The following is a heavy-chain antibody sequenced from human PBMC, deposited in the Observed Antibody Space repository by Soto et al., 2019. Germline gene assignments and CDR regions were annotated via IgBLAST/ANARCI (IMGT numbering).Heavy chain of an antibody. Sequence: EVQLVESGGGLVQPGRSLRLSCAASGFTFDDYAMHWVRQAPGKGLEWVSGIGWNSGSIGYADSVKGRFTISRDNAKNPLYLQMNSLRAEDTALYYCAKDKGDGQQLVREAFDYWGQGTLVTVSS. V-gene: IGHV3-9*01. D-gene: IGHD6-13*01. J-gene: IGHJ4*02. CDR2: IGWNSGSI. CDR1: GFTFDDYA. CDR3: AKDKGDGQQLVREAFDY.